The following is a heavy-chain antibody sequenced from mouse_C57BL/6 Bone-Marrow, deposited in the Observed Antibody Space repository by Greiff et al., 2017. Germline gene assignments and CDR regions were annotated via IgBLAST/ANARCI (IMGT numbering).Heavy chain of an antibody. D-gene: IGHD2-10*01. Sequence: VQLQQSGPELVKPGASVKISCKASGYAFSSSWMNWVKQRPGKGLEWIGRFYPGDGDTNYNGKFKGKATLTADKSSSTAYMQLSSLTSEDSAVYFCARSYHDVWGTGTTVTVSS. CDR1: GYAFSSSW. CDR2: FYPGDGDT. J-gene: IGHJ1*03. CDR3: ARSYHDV. V-gene: IGHV1-82*01.